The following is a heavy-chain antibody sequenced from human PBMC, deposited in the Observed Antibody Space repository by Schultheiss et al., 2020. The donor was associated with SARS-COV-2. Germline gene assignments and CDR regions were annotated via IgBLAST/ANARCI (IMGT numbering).Heavy chain of an antibody. J-gene: IGHJ4*02. CDR1: GGSISSGGYS. D-gene: IGHD4-23*01. Sequence: SETLSLTCAVSGGSISSGGYSWSWIRQPPGKGLEWIGYIYHTGSTYYNPSLKSRVTISVDTSKNQFSLKLSSVTAADTAVYYCARDYGGNSRRFGGLDYWGQGTLVTVSS. CDR2: IYHTGST. CDR3: ARDYGGNSRRFGGLDY. V-gene: IGHV4-30-2*01.